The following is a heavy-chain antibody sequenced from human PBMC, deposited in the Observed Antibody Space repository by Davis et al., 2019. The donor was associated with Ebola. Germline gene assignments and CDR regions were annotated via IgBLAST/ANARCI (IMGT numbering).Heavy chain of an antibody. Sequence: GGSLRLSCAASGFTVSSNHMSWVRQAPGKGLEWVSVIYDHSTAYADPVRGRFIISRDKSNNTLYLEMNSLRVDDTAGYYCATTQWLREFDNWGQGTLVTVSS. V-gene: IGHV3-53*05. CDR1: GFTVSSNH. CDR2: IYDHST. D-gene: IGHD6-19*01. CDR3: ATTQWLREFDN. J-gene: IGHJ4*02.